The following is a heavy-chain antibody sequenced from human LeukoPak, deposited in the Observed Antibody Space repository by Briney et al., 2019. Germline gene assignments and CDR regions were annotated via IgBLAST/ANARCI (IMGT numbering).Heavy chain of an antibody. CDR2: ISGSGDST. Sequence: GGSLRLSCAASGFSFSSCAMSWVRQAPGKGLEWVSGISGSGDSTDYADSMKGRFTISRDNSKNTLYLQINSLRAEDTAVYYCARPPSDNLLTGSLYYFDNWGQGTLVTVSS. J-gene: IGHJ4*02. D-gene: IGHD3-9*01. CDR1: GFSFSSCA. CDR3: ARPPSDNLLTGSLYYFDN. V-gene: IGHV3-23*01.